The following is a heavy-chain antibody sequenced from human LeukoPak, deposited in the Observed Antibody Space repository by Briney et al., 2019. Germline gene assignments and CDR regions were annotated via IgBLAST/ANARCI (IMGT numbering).Heavy chain of an antibody. CDR1: GYTFTGFY. D-gene: IGHD3-3*01. CDR2: INPDSGAT. CDR3: AGNDFLSGYRD. V-gene: IGHV1-2*02. Sequence: ASVKVSCKASGYTFTGFYMHWARQAPGQGLEWMGWINPDSGATDYAQRFQGRITMTRDTSISTAYMELIRLRSDDTAVYFCAGNDFLSGYRDWGQGTLVTVSS. J-gene: IGHJ4*02.